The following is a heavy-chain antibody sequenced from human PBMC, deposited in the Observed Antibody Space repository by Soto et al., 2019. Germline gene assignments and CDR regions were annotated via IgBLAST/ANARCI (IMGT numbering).Heavy chain of an antibody. CDR2: ITDSGGST. CDR1: GFTFSSYA. Sequence: EVQLLESGGGLVQPGGSLRLSCAASGFTFSSYAMSWVRQAPGKGLEWVSDITDSGGSTYYADSVKGRFTISRDNSKNTLYMEKNSLRAEDTAVYYCAKGVRVLMVYAMSWGQGTLVTVSS. V-gene: IGHV3-23*01. D-gene: IGHD2-8*01. J-gene: IGHJ5*02. CDR3: AKGVRVLMVYAMS.